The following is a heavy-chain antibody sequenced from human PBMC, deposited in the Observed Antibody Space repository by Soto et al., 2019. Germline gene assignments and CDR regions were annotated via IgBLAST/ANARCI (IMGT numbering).Heavy chain of an antibody. CDR3: VRGGSNYAS. D-gene: IGHD4-4*01. V-gene: IGHV3-7*01. CDR1: GFTFSDSW. J-gene: IGHJ5*02. CDR2: IKPDESEK. Sequence: EVPLVESGGGLVQPGGSLSLSCTASGFTFSDSWMTWFRQAPGKVLEWVARIKPDESEKKYADSVKGRFSISRDNAKNSMYLQMDSLRGEDTAVYYCVRGGSNYASWGQGTLVTVSS.